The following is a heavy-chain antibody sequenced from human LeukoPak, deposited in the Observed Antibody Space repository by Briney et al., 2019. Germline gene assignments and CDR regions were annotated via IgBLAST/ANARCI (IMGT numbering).Heavy chain of an antibody. J-gene: IGHJ4*02. CDR3: AKGNGYSYGRYYFDY. CDR1: GFTFSSYA. D-gene: IGHD5-18*01. CDR2: ITASGGNT. Sequence: GGSLRLSCAASGFTFSSYAMGWVSQAPGKGLEWVSAITASGGNTYYADSVKGRFTISRHNSKNTLYLQVNSLRAEDTAVYYCAKGNGYSYGRYYFDYWGQGTLVTVSS. V-gene: IGHV3-23*01.